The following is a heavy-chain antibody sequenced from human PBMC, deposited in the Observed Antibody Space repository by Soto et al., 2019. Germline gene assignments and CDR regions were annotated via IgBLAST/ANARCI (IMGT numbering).Heavy chain of an antibody. CDR3: ARAAPGSYHSAY. J-gene: IGHJ4*02. CDR1: GYAFTSYG. Sequence: QVQLVQSGPEVKNPGASVRVSCVASGYAFTSYGVNWVRQAPGQGLEWMGWIAPHSGRTTYLPKFQGRVTMTADVSTNTAYIEVRSLKSDDTGTYFCARAAPGSYHSAYWGQGTVVTVSS. D-gene: IGHD3-10*01. V-gene: IGHV1-18*04. CDR2: IAPHSGRT.